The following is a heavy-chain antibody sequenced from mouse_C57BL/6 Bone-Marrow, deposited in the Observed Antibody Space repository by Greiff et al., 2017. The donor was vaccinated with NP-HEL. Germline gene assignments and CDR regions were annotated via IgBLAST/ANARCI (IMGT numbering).Heavy chain of an antibody. CDR2: IRSKSNNYAT. CDR3: VRHGVGRDFDY. D-gene: IGHD4-1*01. J-gene: IGHJ2*01. CDR1: GFSFNTYA. Sequence: EVQGVESGGGLVQPKGSLKLSCAASGFSFNTYAMNWVRQAPGKGLEWVARIRSKSNNYATYYADSVKDRFTISRDDSESMLYLQMNNLKTEDTAMYYCVRHGVGRDFDYWGQGTTLTVSS. V-gene: IGHV10-1*01.